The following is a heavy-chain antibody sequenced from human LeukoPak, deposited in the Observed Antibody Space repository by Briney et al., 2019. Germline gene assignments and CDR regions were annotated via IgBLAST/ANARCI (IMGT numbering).Heavy chain of an antibody. J-gene: IGHJ6*02. Sequence: GGSLRLSCAASGFTFSSYSMNWVRQAPGKGLEWVSSISSSSSYIYYADSVKGRFTISRDNAKNSLYLQMNSLRAEDTAVYYCAREGAAAMVPFSYYYGMDVWGQGTTVTVS. CDR3: AREGAAAMVPFSYYYGMDV. D-gene: IGHD5-18*01. V-gene: IGHV3-21*01. CDR2: ISSSSSYI. CDR1: GFTFSSYS.